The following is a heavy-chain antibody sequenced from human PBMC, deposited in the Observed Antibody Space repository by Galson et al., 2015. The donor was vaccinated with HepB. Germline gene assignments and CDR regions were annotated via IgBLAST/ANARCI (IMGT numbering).Heavy chain of an antibody. D-gene: IGHD2-2*01. CDR2: ISYDGSNK. V-gene: IGHV3-30*18. Sequence: SLRLSCAASGFTFSSYGMHWVRQAPGKGLEWVAVISYDGSNKYYADSVKGRFTISRDNSKNTLYLQMNSLRAEDTAVYYCAKSVGYCSSTSCFDAFDIWGQGTMVTVSS. CDR1: GFTFSSYG. J-gene: IGHJ3*02. CDR3: AKSVGYCSSTSCFDAFDI.